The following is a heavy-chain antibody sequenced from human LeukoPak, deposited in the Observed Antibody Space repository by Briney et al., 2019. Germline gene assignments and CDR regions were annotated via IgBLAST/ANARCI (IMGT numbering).Heavy chain of an antibody. CDR1: GGSISSYY. CDR2: IYYGGST. J-gene: IGHJ5*02. Sequence: SETLSLTCTVSGGSISSYYWSWIRQPPGKGLEWIGYIYYGGSTNYNPSLKSRVTISVDTSKNQFSLKLSSVTAADTAVYYCARHPDYYGSGSSNWFDPWGQGTLVTASS. CDR3: ARHPDYYGSGSSNWFDP. V-gene: IGHV4-59*01. D-gene: IGHD3-10*01.